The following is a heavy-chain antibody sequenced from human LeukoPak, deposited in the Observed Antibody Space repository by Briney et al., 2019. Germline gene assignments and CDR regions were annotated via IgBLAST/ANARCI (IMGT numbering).Heavy chain of an antibody. CDR1: GFTFSGYS. CDR3: ARDHGRNYGSVDY. V-gene: IGHV3-48*01. Sequence: PGGSLRLSCAASGFTFSGYSMNWGREALGKGLERVSYISSSSSPIYYADSVKGRFTISRDNAKNSLYLQMSSLRAEDTAVYYCARDHGRNYGSVDYWGQGTLVTVSS. CDR2: ISSSSSPI. D-gene: IGHD1-7*01. J-gene: IGHJ4*02.